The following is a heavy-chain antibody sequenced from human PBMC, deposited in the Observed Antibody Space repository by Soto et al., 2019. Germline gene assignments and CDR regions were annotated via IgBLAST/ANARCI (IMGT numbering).Heavy chain of an antibody. CDR1: GYTFTSYG. D-gene: IGHD2-15*01. J-gene: IGHJ4*02. Sequence: QVQLVQSGAEVKKPGASVKVSCKASGYTFTSYGISWVRQAPGQGLEWMGWISAYNGNTNYAQKLQGRVTMTTDTSTSTAYMELRSLRSHDTAVYYCARDRLLYCSGGSCYPFDYWGQGTLVTVSS. CDR2: ISAYNGNT. V-gene: IGHV1-18*01. CDR3: ARDRLLYCSGGSCYPFDY.